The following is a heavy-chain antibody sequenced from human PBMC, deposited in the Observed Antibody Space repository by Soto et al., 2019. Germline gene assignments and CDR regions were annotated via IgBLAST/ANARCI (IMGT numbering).Heavy chain of an antibody. CDR2: ISSSSDTT. V-gene: IGHV3-48*02. D-gene: IGHD2-21*02. CDR3: ARLPKGSLVTA. CDR1: GFRFSDYS. J-gene: IGHJ4*02. Sequence: LVESGGGLVYPGGSLRLSCVASGFRFSDYSMNCVRQAPGKGLQWVSYISSSSDTTYYADSVKGRFTVSRDNAKNALFLQMNSLRDDDTATYYCARLPKGSLVTAWGQGARVTVSS.